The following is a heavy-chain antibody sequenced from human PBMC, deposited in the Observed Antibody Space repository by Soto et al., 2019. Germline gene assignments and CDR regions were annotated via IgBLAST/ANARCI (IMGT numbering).Heavy chain of an antibody. J-gene: IGHJ6*03. Sequence: PGGSLGLSCAASGFTFNTHWLTWIRQAPGKGLEWVATMNQDGSQKYYADSVKGRFTISRDNAKNSLYLQMNSLRAEDTAVYYCAREVSGQLYYYYYYMDVWGKGTTVTVSS. CDR3: AREVSGQLYYYYYYMDV. D-gene: IGHD2-2*01. CDR1: GFTFNTHW. V-gene: IGHV3-7*01. CDR2: MNQDGSQK.